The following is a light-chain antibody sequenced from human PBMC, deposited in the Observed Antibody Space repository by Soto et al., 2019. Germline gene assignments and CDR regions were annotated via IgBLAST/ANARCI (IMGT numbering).Light chain of an antibody. V-gene: IGLV2-14*01. CDR1: SSDVGGYDY. CDR3: TSYAISSPYV. Sequence: QSVLTQPASVSGTPGQSIIISCTGTSSDVGGYDYVSWYQHHPGKAPKLMIFEVNNRPSEVSNRFSGSKSGNTASLTISGLQVEDEADYYCTSYAISSPYVFGTGTKVTVL. J-gene: IGLJ1*01. CDR2: EVN.